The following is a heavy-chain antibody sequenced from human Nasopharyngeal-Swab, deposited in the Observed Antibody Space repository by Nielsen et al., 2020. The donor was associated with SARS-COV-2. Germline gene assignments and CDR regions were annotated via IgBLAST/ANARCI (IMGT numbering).Heavy chain of an antibody. Sequence: GSLKISCAASGFTFSDYYMSWIRQAPGKGLEWVSYISSSGSTIYYADSVKGRFTISRDNAKNSLYLQMNSLRAEDTAVYYCARDQKSPLGGTNWFDPWGQGTLVTVSS. J-gene: IGHJ5*02. CDR2: ISSSGSTI. CDR1: GFTFSDYY. V-gene: IGHV3-11*01. D-gene: IGHD2-15*01. CDR3: ARDQKSPLGGTNWFDP.